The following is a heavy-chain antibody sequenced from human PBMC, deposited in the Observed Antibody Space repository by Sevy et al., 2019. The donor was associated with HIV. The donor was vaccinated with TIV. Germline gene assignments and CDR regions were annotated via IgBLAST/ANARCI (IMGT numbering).Heavy chain of an antibody. J-gene: IGHJ4*02. CDR3: ARPTPRIAASSAAFFDY. CDR1: GFTFSSFA. CDR2: INGRGGST. D-gene: IGHD6-13*01. V-gene: IGHV3-23*01. Sequence: GGSLRLSCAASGFTFSSFAMXXXRQVPGKGLEWVSSINGRGGSTYYADSVKGRVTLSRDNSKNTLFLQMDSLRAEDTAIYYCARPTPRIAASSAAFFDYWGQGTLVTVSS.